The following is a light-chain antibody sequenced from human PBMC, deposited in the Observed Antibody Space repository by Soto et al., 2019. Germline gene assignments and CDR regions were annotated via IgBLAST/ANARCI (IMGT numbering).Light chain of an antibody. CDR2: GVMYDES. V-gene: IGKV3-20*01. CDR3: QQYGSSPWT. CDR1: QSVSSRN. J-gene: IGKJ1*01. Sequence: EIVLTQSPGTLSLSPGERATLSCRASQSVSSRNLAWYQQKPGQAPRLLIYGVMYDESRRATGIPDRFSGSGSGTEFTLTISRLEPEDFAVYFCQQYGSSPWTFGQGTKVEIK.